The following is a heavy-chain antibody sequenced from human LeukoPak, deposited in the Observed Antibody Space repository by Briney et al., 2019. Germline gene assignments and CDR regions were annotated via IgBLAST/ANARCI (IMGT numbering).Heavy chain of an antibody. CDR1: GGSFSGYY. D-gene: IGHD6-13*01. Sequence: PSETLSLTCAVYGGSFSGYYWSWIRQPPGKGLEWIGEINHSGSTNYNPSLKSRVTISVDTSKNQFSLKLSSVTAADTAVYYCARARGPAGTWNMYNWFDPWGQGTLVTVSS. J-gene: IGHJ5*02. V-gene: IGHV4-34*01. CDR2: INHSGST. CDR3: ARARGPAGTWNMYNWFDP.